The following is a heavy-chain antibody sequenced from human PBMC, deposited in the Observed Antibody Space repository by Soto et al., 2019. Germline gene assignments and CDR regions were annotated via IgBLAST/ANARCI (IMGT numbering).Heavy chain of an antibody. CDR3: ARDLGWRGVDNRDCLDC. Sequence: QVQLVESGGGVVQPGRSLRLSCAASGFTFNTYAMHWVRQAPGKGLESVAVISFDESNKYYADSVKGRFTISRDNYKNTLYLQMNSLRAEDTAVYYCARDLGWRGVDNRDCLDCWGQGTLVTVSS. D-gene: IGHD3-3*01. CDR2: ISFDESNK. J-gene: IGHJ4*02. V-gene: IGHV3-30-3*01. CDR1: GFTFNTYA.